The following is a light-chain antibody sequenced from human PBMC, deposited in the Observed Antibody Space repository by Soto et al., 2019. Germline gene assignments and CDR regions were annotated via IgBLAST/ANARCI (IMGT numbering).Light chain of an antibody. J-gene: IGKJ5*01. CDR3: QQYNTYPYT. CDR1: QSISNH. Sequence: DIQMTQSPSSLSASVEDRVIITCRASQSISNHLNWYQQKPGKAPKLLIFAASSLQSGVPSRFSGSRSGPDFTLTISSLQPEDFATYYCQQYNTYPYTLGQGRRLQI. CDR2: AAS. V-gene: IGKV1-39*01.